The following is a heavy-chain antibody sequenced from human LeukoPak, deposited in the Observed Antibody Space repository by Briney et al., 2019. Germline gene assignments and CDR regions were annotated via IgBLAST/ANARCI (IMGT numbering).Heavy chain of an antibody. D-gene: IGHD1-26*01. V-gene: IGHV3-23*01. J-gene: IGHJ1*01. CDR3: AKDRLSGSSAAEYFQY. CDR1: GFTFSSYF. CDR2: IGSSGDST. Sequence: GGSLRLSCAASGFTFSSYFMTWVRQAPGKGLEWVSSIGSSGDSTYYPDSVKGRFTISRDNSKNTLYLQMNSLRAEDTAVYYCAKDRLSGSSAAEYFQYWGQGTLVTVSS.